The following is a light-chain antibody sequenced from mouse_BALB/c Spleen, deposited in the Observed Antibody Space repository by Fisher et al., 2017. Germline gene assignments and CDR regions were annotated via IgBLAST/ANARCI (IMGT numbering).Light chain of an antibody. V-gene: IGKV4-57*01. CDR1: SSVSY. Sequence: IVLTQTTAIMSASPGEKVTITCSASSSVSYMHWFQQKPGTYPKLWIYSTSNLASGVPSRFSGSGSGTSYSLTISRMEAEDAATYYCQQRSSYPLTFGAGTKLELK. J-gene: IGKJ5*01. CDR3: QQRSSYPLT. CDR2: STS.